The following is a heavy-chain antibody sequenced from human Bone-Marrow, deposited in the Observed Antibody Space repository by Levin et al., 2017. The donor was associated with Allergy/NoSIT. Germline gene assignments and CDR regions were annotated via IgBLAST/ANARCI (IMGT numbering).Heavy chain of an antibody. CDR1: GYSFTSYW. V-gene: IGHV5-51*01. CDR2: IYPGDSDT. CDR3: ARADCSSTSCYVSAEKFDP. Sequence: RGESLKISCKGSGYSFTSYWIGWVRQMPGKGLEWMGIIYPGDSDTRYSPSFQGQVTISADKSISTAYLQWSSLKASDTAMYYCARADCSSTSCYVSAEKFDPWGQGTLVTVSS. J-gene: IGHJ5*02. D-gene: IGHD2-2*01.